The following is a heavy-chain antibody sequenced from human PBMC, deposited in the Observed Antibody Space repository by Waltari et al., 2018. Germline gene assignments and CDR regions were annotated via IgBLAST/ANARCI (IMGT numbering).Heavy chain of an antibody. J-gene: IGHJ6*04. CDR1: GFIFSTYW. Sequence: EVQLVESGGGLVQPGGSLRLSCEASGFIFSTYWMHWVRQAPGKGLVWVSRIVNGEGSGTSYADSVKGRLTISRDNAKNTLYLQMNSLRAEDTGVYYCARDHYYSKDVWGTGTTVTVSS. CDR2: IVNGEGSGT. CDR3: ARDHYYSKDV. V-gene: IGHV3-74*01.